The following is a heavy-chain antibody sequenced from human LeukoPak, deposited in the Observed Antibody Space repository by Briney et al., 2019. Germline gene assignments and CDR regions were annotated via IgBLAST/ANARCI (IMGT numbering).Heavy chain of an antibody. J-gene: IGHJ4*02. Sequence: GGSLRLSCATSGFTFTTYWMNWVRRAPGKGLEWVANIKQDGSEKYYVDSVKGRFTISRDNARNSLYLQMNSLRADDTAVYYCARGGGYAWDYWGQGTLVTVSS. CDR3: ARGGGYAWDY. CDR1: GFTFTTYW. V-gene: IGHV3-7*01. CDR2: IKQDGSEK. D-gene: IGHD5-12*01.